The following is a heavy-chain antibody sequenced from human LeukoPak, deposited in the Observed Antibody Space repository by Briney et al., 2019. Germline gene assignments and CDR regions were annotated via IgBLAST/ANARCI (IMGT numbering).Heavy chain of an antibody. CDR1: GGSISSSSYY. J-gene: IGHJ3*02. D-gene: IGHD3-3*01. V-gene: IGHV4-39*02. Sequence: SETLSLTCTVSGGSISSSSYYWGWIRQPPGKGLEWIGSIYYSGSTYYNPSLKSRVTISVDTSKNQFSLKLSSVTAADTAVYYCAREDYDFWSGYFFRRAFDIWGQGTMVTVSS. CDR2: IYYSGST. CDR3: AREDYDFWSGYFFRRAFDI.